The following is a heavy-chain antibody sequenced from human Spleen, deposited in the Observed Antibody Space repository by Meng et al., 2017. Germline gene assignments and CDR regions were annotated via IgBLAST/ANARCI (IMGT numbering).Heavy chain of an antibody. CDR1: GDSISSNTHY. J-gene: IGHJ5*02. CDR3: VRSSAWVRTGFDP. V-gene: IGHV4-39*01. Sequence: QLQIQESGPGLVKPSETLSLTCTVSGDSISSNTHYWGWIRQAPEKGLEWIGSIGHSGFTYYTPSLKSRVTVSIDTSRNQFSLWLTSVTAADTAVYYCVRSSAWVRTGFDPWGQGTLVTVSS. CDR2: IGHSGFT. D-gene: IGHD6-19*01.